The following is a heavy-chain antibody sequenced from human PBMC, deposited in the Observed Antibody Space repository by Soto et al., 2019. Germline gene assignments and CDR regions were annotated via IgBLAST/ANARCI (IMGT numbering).Heavy chain of an antibody. Sequence: GASVKVSCKASGGTFSSYAISWVRQAPGQGLEWMGGIIPIFGTANYAQKFQGRVTITADKSTSTAYMELSSLRSEDTAVYYCARAGGLLLPPPCYFDYWGQGTLVTVSS. J-gene: IGHJ4*02. CDR3: ARAGGLLLPPPCYFDY. CDR2: IIPIFGTA. D-gene: IGHD1-26*01. V-gene: IGHV1-69*06. CDR1: GGTFSSYA.